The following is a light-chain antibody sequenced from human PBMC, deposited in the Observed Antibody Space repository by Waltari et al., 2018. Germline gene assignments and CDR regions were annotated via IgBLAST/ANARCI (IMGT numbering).Light chain of an antibody. CDR2: DAS. J-gene: IGKJ3*01. CDR3: QQRSNWPPLT. Sequence: EIVLTQSPATLSLSPGERATLSCRASQSVRSYLAWYQHQPGKAPRLLLYDASNRATGIPARFSGSGSGTDFTLTISSLEPEDFAVYYCQQRSNWPPLTFGPGTKVDIK. CDR1: QSVRSY. V-gene: IGKV3-11*01.